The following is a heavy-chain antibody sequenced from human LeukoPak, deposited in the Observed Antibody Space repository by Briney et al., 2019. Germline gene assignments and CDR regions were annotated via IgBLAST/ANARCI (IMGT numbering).Heavy chain of an antibody. V-gene: IGHV4-4*02. D-gene: IGHD3-22*01. CDR2: MYLSGTT. Sequence: SETLSLTCTVSGDSINSLDLWSWIRQPPGKGLEWIGEMYLSGTTHSNPSVKSRVTISIDKSKNQFFLNLSSVTAADTAVHYCAGLVGRYSSGLYYYYFDYWGQGTLVTVSS. J-gene: IGHJ4*02. CDR3: AGLVGRYSSGLYYYYFDY. CDR1: GDSINSLDL.